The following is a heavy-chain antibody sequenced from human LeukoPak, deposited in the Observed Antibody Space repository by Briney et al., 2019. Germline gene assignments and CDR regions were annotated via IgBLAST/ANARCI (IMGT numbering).Heavy chain of an antibody. J-gene: IGHJ6*02. V-gene: IGHV1-8*01. CDR2: MNPNRGDT. Sequence: ASVKVSCKASGYTFTSYDIHWVRQATGQGLEWVGRMNPNRGDTDYAQKFQGRVTMTRDTSISTAYMELRGLRSEDTAVYFCARGMFDNSGHYYYFYYALDVWGQGTTVTASS. CDR3: ARGMFDNSGHYYYFYYALDV. CDR1: GYTFTSYD. D-gene: IGHD3-22*01.